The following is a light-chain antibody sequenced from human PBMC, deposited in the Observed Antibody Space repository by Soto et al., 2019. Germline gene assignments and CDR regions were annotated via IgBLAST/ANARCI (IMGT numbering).Light chain of an antibody. V-gene: IGLV1-40*01. CDR3: CSYAGSSTYV. Sequence: QSVLTQPPSVSGAPGQRVTISCTGSSSNIGAGYYVHWYQQLPGTAPKLLISGNNNRPSGVPDRFSGSKSGTSASLAITGLQAEDEADYYCCSYAGSSTYVFGTGTKLTVL. CDR1: SSNIGAGYY. J-gene: IGLJ1*01. CDR2: GNN.